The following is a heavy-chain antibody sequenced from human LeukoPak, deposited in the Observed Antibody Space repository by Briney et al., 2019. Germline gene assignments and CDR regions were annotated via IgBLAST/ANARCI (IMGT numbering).Heavy chain of an antibody. CDR3: AREMGLNIVATFGY. J-gene: IGHJ4*02. CDR2: IWYDGSNK. Sequence: GGSLRLSCAASGFTFSNYGMHWVRQAPGKGLEWVALIWYDGSNKYYADSVQGRFIISRDNSKNTLYLQMNSLRAEDTAVYYCAREMGLNIVATFGYWGQGTLDTVSS. V-gene: IGHV3-33*01. CDR1: GFTFSNYG. D-gene: IGHD5-12*01.